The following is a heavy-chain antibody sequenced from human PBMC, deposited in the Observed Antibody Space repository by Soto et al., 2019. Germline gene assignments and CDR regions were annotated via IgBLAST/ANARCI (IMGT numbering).Heavy chain of an antibody. D-gene: IGHD3-3*01. CDR1: GFTFSSYS. CDR2: ISSSSSTI. Sequence: GGSLRLSCAASGFTFSSYSMNWVRQAPGKGLEWVSYISSSSSTIYYADSVKGRFTISRDNAKNSLYLQMNSLRAEDTAVYYCAREYYDFWSGYPTVTWFDPWGQGTLVTVSS. V-gene: IGHV3-48*01. CDR3: AREYYDFWSGYPTVTWFDP. J-gene: IGHJ5*02.